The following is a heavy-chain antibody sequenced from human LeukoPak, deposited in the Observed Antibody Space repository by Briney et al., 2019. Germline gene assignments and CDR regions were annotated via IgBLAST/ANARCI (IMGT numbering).Heavy chain of an antibody. CDR1: GFTFSSYA. CDR3: AKTLWGLTLLSSDH. J-gene: IGHJ4*02. Sequence: GGSLRLSCLASGFTFSSYAMDWVRQAPGQGLQWVSAVGTSADTYYADSVRGRFTISGDNSKNTLYLQMDSLRAEDTAIYYCAKTLWGLTLLSSDHWGQGTLVTVSS. V-gene: IGHV3-23*01. D-gene: IGHD2-21*02. CDR2: VGTSADT.